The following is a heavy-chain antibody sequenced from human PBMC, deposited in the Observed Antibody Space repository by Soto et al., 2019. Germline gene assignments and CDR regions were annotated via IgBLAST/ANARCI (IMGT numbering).Heavy chain of an antibody. V-gene: IGHV1-69*02. CDR2: IIPLLGIT. CDR1: GGTFSNYA. Sequence: QVQLVQSGAEVKKPGSSVKVSCKAPGGTFSNYAISWVRQAPGQGLEWMGRIIPLLGITNYAQKCQGRVTITADIFTCTSYMELSSLRSEDTAVYYCASLPRGYCTTSSCFGYFAYWGQGTQVTVSS. CDR3: ASLPRGYCTTSSCFGYFAY. D-gene: IGHD2-2*01. J-gene: IGHJ4*02.